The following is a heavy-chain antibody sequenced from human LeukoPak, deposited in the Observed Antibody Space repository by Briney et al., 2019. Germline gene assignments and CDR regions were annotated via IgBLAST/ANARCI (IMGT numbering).Heavy chain of an antibody. V-gene: IGHV4-59*01. CDR2: IYYSGST. D-gene: IGHD5-24*01. CDR3: ARVRAVTRDGYRYYFDY. Sequence: SETLSLTCTVSGGSISSYYWSWIRQPPGKGLEWIGDIYYSGSTNYNPSLKSRVTISVDTSKNQFSLKLSSVTAADTAVYYCARVRAVTRDGYRYYFDYWGQGTLVTVSS. J-gene: IGHJ4*02. CDR1: GGSISSYY.